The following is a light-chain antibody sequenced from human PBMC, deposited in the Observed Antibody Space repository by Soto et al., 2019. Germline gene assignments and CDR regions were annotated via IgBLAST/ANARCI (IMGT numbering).Light chain of an antibody. J-gene: IGKJ5*01. CDR3: QQYTGPPTT. CDR1: QTVSSNY. V-gene: IGKV3-20*01. Sequence: EIILTQSPDTLSLSPGEIATLSCRASQTVSSNYLAWCQQRPGQAPRLLIYGASTRAAGIPDRFSGSGSGTEFTLTITRLEPEDSAVYFCQQYTGPPTTFGQGTRLEIK. CDR2: GAS.